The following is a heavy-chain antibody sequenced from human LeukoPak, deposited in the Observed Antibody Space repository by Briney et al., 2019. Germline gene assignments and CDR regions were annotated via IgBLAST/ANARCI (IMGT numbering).Heavy chain of an antibody. CDR2: IYNSGSKT. D-gene: IGHD6-19*01. CDR1: GFSFSTYS. CDR3: SKHVVPNGGWDLDY. V-gene: IGHV3-23*05. Sequence: GGSLTLSCTASGFSFSTYSMTWVRQGPGKGLEWVSSIYNSGSKTFYADSGKGRFTISRDNSKNTLYLQMNSMTAEDTAIYYCSKHVVPNGGWDLDYWGQGTLVTVSS. J-gene: IGHJ4*02.